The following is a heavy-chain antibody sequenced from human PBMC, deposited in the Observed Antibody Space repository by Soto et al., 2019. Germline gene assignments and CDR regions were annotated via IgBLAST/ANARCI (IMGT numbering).Heavy chain of an antibody. J-gene: IGHJ5*02. CDR3: TRDASRDSSFRYWFDP. D-gene: IGHD6-13*01. Sequence: PRLSCTATGFTFRRFTMNSVRQAPGKGLEWVSTISSNSAYIYYTDALRGRFTISRDNAKNSLYLQMNSLRAEGTAVYYCTRDASRDSSFRYWFDPWGAGTLVTV. V-gene: IGHV3-21*01. CDR2: ISSNSAYI. CDR1: GFTFRRFT.